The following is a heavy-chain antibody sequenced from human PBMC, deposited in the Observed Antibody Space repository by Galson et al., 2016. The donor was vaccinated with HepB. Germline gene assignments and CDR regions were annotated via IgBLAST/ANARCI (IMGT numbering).Heavy chain of an antibody. V-gene: IGHV3-48*03. J-gene: IGHJ4*02. D-gene: IGHD2-21*02. CDR1: GFAFNVYN. Sequence: SLRLSCAASGFAFNVYNMKWVRQAPGKGLECISYISSRGETKSYADSVKGRFSISRDNGKNFLFLQMNSLKDEDTATYYCVAEEFVHCGGACSFWGRGTLVTVSS. CDR2: ISSRGETK. CDR3: VAEEFVHCGGACSF.